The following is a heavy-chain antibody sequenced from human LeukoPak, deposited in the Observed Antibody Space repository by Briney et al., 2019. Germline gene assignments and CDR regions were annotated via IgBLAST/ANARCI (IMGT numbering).Heavy chain of an antibody. CDR2: IIPILGIA. V-gene: IGHV1-69*04. Sequence: SVKVSCKASGGTFSSYAISWVRQAPGQGLEWMGRIIPILGIANYAQKFQGRVTITADKSTSTAYMELSSLRSEDTAVYYCARDDGFGELLTTYYYYGMDVWGQGTTVTVSS. D-gene: IGHD3-10*01. J-gene: IGHJ6*02. CDR3: ARDDGFGELLTTYYYYGMDV. CDR1: GGTFSSYA.